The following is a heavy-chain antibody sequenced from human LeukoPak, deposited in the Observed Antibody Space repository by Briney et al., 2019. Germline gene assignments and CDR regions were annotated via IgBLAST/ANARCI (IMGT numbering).Heavy chain of an antibody. Sequence: SETLSLTCTVSGGSISSSSYYWGWIRQPPGKGLEWIGSIYYSGSAYYNPSLKSRVTISVDASKNQFPLKLSSVTAADTAAYYCARHGPYGSGSYSLDYWGQGTLVTVSS. CDR3: ARHGPYGSGSYSLDY. J-gene: IGHJ4*02. CDR1: GGSISSSSYY. D-gene: IGHD3-10*01. CDR2: IYYSGSA. V-gene: IGHV4-39*01.